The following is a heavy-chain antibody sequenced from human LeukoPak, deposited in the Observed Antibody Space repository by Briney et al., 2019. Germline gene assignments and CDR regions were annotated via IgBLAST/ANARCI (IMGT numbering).Heavy chain of an antibody. CDR3: ARFPTHYYFDY. Sequence: GGSLRLSCGASGFAFSSHWMSWVRQAPGKGLEWVANIKLDGSEKYYVDSVKGRFTISRDNAKNSLYLQMNSLRAEDTAVYYCARFPTHYYFDYWGQGTLVTVSS. J-gene: IGHJ4*02. CDR2: IKLDGSEK. V-gene: IGHV3-7*01. CDR1: GFAFSSHW.